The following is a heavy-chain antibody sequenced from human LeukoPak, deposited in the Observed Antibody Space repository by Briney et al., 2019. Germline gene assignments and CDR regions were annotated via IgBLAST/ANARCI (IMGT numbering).Heavy chain of an antibody. Sequence: NSSETLSLTCAVYGGSFSGYYWSWIRQPPGKGLEWIGEINRSGSTNYNPSLKSRVTISVDTSKNQFSLKLSSVTAADTAVYYCAAAVVTYYYDSSGYYNYFDYWGQGTLVTVSS. CDR1: GGSFSGYY. CDR2: INRSGST. V-gene: IGHV4-34*01. CDR3: AAAVVTYYYDSSGYYNYFDY. J-gene: IGHJ4*02. D-gene: IGHD3-22*01.